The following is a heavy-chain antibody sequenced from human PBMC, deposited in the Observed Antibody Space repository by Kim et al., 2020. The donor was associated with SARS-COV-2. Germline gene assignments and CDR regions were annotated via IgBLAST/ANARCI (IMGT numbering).Heavy chain of an antibody. V-gene: IGHV4-30-2*03. D-gene: IGHD2-15*01. CDR2: T. J-gene: IGHJ3*02. Sequence: TDYSPSLKSRATISGDKAKNQFSLKLSSVAAADTAVYYCARRGRDKAFDIWGQGTMVTVSS. CDR3: ARRGRDKAFDI.